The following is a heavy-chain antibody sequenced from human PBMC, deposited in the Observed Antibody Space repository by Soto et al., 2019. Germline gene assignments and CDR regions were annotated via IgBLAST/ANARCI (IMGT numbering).Heavy chain of an antibody. V-gene: IGHV4-39*01. CDR2: IYYSGST. Sequence: PSETLSLTCTVSGGSISSSSYYWGWIRQPPGKGLEWIGSIYYSGSTYYNPSLKSRVTISVDTSKNQFSLKLSSVTAADTAVYYCAGMARDYYYYYGMDVWGQGTTVTVSS. D-gene: IGHD5-12*01. J-gene: IGHJ6*02. CDR1: GGSISSSSYY. CDR3: AGMARDYYYYYGMDV.